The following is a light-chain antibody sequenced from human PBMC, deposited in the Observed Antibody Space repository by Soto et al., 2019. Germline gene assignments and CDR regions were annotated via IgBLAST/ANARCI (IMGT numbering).Light chain of an antibody. CDR1: QPISRT. V-gene: IGKV3-15*01. CDR3: QHYSYWAYT. CDR2: GAS. Sequence: DIVWTQSPATLSVSPGERATLSCSASQPISRTLAWYQQKPGQAPRLLFYGASTRATGVPARFSGSGSGSDLPLTIDSRRSEDCAVYFFQHYSYWAYTLVQGTKLEIK. J-gene: IGKJ2*01.